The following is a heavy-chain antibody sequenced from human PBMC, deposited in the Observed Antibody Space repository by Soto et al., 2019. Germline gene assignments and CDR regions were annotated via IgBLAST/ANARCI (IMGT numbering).Heavy chain of an antibody. J-gene: IGHJ4*02. V-gene: IGHV1-69*13. CDR1: GGTFSSYA. Sequence: GASVKVSCKASGGTFSSYAISWVRQAPGQGLEWMGGIIPIFGTANYAQKFQGRVTITADESTSTAYMELSSLRSEDTAVYYCARGGYRGFHWVIDYWGQGTLVTVSS. D-gene: IGHD5-12*01. CDR3: ARGGYRGFHWVIDY. CDR2: IIPIFGTA.